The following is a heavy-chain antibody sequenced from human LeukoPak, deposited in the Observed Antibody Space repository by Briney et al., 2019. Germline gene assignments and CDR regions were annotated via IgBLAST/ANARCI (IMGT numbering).Heavy chain of an antibody. CDR3: ARQKAYSGYDL. J-gene: IGHJ4*02. CDR1: GGSINNNNYY. Sequence: SQTLSLTCTVSGGSINNNNYYWSWIRQHPGQGLEWIGYIHYSGRTFYNPSLKSRLTISVDTSNNQFSLKLTSVTAADTAVYYCARQKAYSGYDLWGQGTLVTVSS. D-gene: IGHD5-12*01. V-gene: IGHV4-31*03. CDR2: IHYSGRT.